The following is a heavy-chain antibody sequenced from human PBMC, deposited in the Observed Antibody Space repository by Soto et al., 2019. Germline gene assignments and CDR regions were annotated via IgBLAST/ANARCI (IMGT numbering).Heavy chain of an antibody. D-gene: IGHD6-6*01. Sequence: QVQLQESGPGLVKPSQTLSLTCTVSGGSISSGGYYWSWIRQHPGKGLEWIGYIYYSGSTYYNPSLKSPVTISVDTSKKHFSLKLSSVTAADTAVYYCASLSPRHEFDYWGQGSLVTVSS. CDR1: GGSISSGGYY. V-gene: IGHV4-31*01. J-gene: IGHJ4*02. CDR3: ASLSPRHEFDY. CDR2: IYYSGST.